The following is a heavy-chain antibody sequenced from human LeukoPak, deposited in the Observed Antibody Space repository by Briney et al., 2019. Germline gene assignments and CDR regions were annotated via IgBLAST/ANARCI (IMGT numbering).Heavy chain of an antibody. D-gene: IGHD1-26*01. CDR2: IYTSGDT. CDR1: GVTVSGSY. V-gene: IGHV3-66*01. Sequence: PGGSLRLSCAASGVTVSGSYMSWFRQAPGKGLEWVSVIYTSGDTYYADSVKGRFTISRDSSKNTLYLQMNTLRTEDTAVYYCVRVRYSGSWFPVPNFDCWGQGTLVTVSS. CDR3: VRVRYSGSWFPVPNFDC. J-gene: IGHJ4*02.